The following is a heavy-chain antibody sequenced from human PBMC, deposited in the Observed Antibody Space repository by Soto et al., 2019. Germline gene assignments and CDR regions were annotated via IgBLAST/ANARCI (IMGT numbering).Heavy chain of an antibody. Sequence: PGGSLRLSCAASGFTFKNNGMNWVRQAPGKGLEWVSGISGSGDTTHYADSVKGRFSISRDNSKNTLYLQMNSLRAEDTAVYYCAILWELGCWGQGTLVTVSS. CDR2: ISGSGDTT. CDR1: GFTFKNNG. V-gene: IGHV3-23*01. J-gene: IGHJ4*02. CDR3: AILWELGC. D-gene: IGHD1-26*01.